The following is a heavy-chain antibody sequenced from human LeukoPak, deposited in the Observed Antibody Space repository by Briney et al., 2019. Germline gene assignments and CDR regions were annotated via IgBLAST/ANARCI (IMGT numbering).Heavy chain of an antibody. Sequence: GGSLRLSCAASGFTVSSNYMSWVRQAPGKGLEWVSSISSSSSYIYYADSVKGRFTISRDNAKNSLYLQMNSLRAEDTAVYYCARNTVYCSSTSCPSYYYYMDVWGKGTTVTVSS. J-gene: IGHJ6*03. D-gene: IGHD2-2*01. V-gene: IGHV3-21*01. CDR2: ISSSSSYI. CDR1: GFTVSSNY. CDR3: ARNTVYCSSTSCPSYYYYMDV.